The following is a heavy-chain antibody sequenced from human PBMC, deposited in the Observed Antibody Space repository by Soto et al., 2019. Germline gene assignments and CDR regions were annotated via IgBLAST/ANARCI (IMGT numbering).Heavy chain of an antibody. CDR2: IYSGGST. J-gene: IGHJ6*02. Sequence: GGSQILSCAASGFTVSSNYVSWVRQAPGKGLEWVSVIYSGGSTYYADSVKGRFTISRDNSKNTLYLQMDSLRAEDTAVYYCARDSIVTYYYYGMDVWGQGTTVTVSS. CDR3: ARDSIVTYYYYGMDV. CDR1: GFTVSSNY. D-gene: IGHD2-21*01. V-gene: IGHV3-66*01.